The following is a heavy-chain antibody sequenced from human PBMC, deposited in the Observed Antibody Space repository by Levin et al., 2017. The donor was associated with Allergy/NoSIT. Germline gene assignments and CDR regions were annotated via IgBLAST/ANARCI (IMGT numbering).Heavy chain of an antibody. J-gene: IGHJ4*02. Sequence: AGGSLRLSCEASGFIFRNYGMHWVRQAPGKGLEWVAVISYDGTNEYYVGSVKGRFTISRDNSKNTLYLQMNSLRAEDTAVYYCAKDELVGNIVAAGLLRHWGQGCVVTVSS. CDR3: AKDELVGNIVAAGLLRH. V-gene: IGHV3-30*18. CDR1: GFIFRNYG. D-gene: IGHD1-26*01. CDR2: ISYDGTNE.